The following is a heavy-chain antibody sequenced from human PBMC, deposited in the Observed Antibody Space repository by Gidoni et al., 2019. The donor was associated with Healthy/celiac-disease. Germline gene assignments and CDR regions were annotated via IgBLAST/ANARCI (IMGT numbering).Heavy chain of an antibody. CDR2: IIPIFGTA. CDR1: GGTFSSYA. V-gene: IGHV1-69*06. CDR3: ARDLGGDYYDSSGYYPYYFDY. D-gene: IGHD3-22*01. J-gene: IGHJ4*02. Sequence: QVQPVQSGAEVKTPGSSVKVSCKASGGTFSSYAISWVRQAPGQGLEWMGGIIPIFGTANYAQKFQGRVTITADKSTSTAYMELSSLRSEDTAVYYCARDLGGDYYDSSGYYPYYFDYWGQGTLVTVSS.